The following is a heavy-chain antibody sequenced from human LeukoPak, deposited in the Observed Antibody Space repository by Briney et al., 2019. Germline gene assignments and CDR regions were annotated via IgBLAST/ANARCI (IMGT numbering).Heavy chain of an antibody. CDR3: AKVGAGYYSPYDD. CDR2: INSNSGDT. CDR1: GYTFTDYY. Sequence: ASVKVSCKASGYTFTDYYMYWVRQAPGQGLEWMGWINSNSGDTNYAQKFQGRVTMTRDTSISTAYMELSRLRSDDTAVYYCAKVGAGYYSPYDDWGQGTLVTVSS. J-gene: IGHJ4*02. V-gene: IGHV1-2*02. D-gene: IGHD3-3*01.